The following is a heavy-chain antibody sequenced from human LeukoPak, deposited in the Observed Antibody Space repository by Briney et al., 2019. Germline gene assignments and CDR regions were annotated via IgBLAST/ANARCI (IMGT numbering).Heavy chain of an antibody. CDR3: ARGLYRYSSGWHFDY. D-gene: IGHD6-19*01. J-gene: IGHJ4*02. CDR1: GFRFSDYN. CDR2: IQSVSLTI. Sequence: GGSLTLSCAASGFRFSDYNMNWVRQVPGKGLEWVSYIQSVSLTIYYLDSVKGRFTISRDNAKNSLLLQMNSLRVEDTAVYYCARGLYRYSSGWHFDYWGQGILVTVSS. V-gene: IGHV3-48*04.